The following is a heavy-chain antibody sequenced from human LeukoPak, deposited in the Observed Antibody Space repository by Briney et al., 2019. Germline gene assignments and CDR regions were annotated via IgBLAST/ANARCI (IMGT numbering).Heavy chain of an antibody. D-gene: IGHD3-10*01. V-gene: IGHV3-30*18. CDR1: GFTFSSYA. CDR2: ISSDGSIK. J-gene: IGHJ4*02. Sequence: PGGSLRLSCAASGFTFSSYAMSWVRQAPGKGLEWVAVISSDGSIKYYADSVKGRFTISRDNSKNTLYLQMNSLRVEDTAVYYCANENYYGSGSYLDYWGQGTLVTVSS. CDR3: ANENYYGSGSYLDY.